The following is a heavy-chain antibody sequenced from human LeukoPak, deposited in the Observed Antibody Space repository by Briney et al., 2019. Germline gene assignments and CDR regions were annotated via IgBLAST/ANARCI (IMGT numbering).Heavy chain of an antibody. CDR1: SDSLSSYH. J-gene: IGHJ5*02. D-gene: IGHD2-21*01. V-gene: IGHV4-34*12. CDR3: VTGLIPTES. CDR2: IIHDGRV. Sequence: PSETLSLTCAVHSDSLSSYHRTWIRQPPGKGLEWIGKIIHDGRVTYNPSLGTRVSISADTSKNQFTLGLKSVTATVTAIYYCVTGLIPTESWGQGTLVTVSS.